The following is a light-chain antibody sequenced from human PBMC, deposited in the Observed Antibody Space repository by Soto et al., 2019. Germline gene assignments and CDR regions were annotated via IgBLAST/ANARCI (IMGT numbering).Light chain of an antibody. Sequence: IVLTHSPATLSLSPGGRATPSCSASQSVSSYLAWYQQKPGQAPRLLIYDASNRATGIPARFSGSGSGTDFTLTISSLEPEDFAVYYCQQRSNWLPITFGQGTRLEI. J-gene: IGKJ5*01. CDR1: QSVSSY. CDR3: QQRSNWLPIT. CDR2: DAS. V-gene: IGKV3-11*01.